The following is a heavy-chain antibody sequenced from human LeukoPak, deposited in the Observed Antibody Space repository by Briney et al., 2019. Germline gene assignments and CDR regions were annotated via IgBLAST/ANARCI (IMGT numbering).Heavy chain of an antibody. Sequence: GGSLRLSCAASGFTFSSYGMHWVRQAPGKGLEWVAFIRYDGSNKYYADSVKGRFTISRDNSKNTLYLQMNSLRAEDTAVYYCAKIKEQLVQRGAFDIWGQGTMVTVSS. V-gene: IGHV3-30*02. CDR3: AKIKEQLVQRGAFDI. CDR1: GFTFSSYG. D-gene: IGHD6-6*01. CDR2: IRYDGSNK. J-gene: IGHJ3*02.